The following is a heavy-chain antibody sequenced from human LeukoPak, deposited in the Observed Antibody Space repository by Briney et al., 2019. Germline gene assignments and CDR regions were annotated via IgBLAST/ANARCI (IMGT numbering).Heavy chain of an antibody. J-gene: IGHJ4*02. CDR1: GGSISSYY. V-gene: IGHV4-4*07. CDR2: IYTSGST. D-gene: IGHD3-22*01. CDR3: AREDDSSGYYRY. Sequence: SETLSLTCTVSGGSISSYYWSWIRQPAGKGLEWIGRIYTSGSTNYNPSLKSRVTMSVDTSKNQFSLKLSSVSAADTAVYYCAREDDSSGYYRYWGQGTLVTVSS.